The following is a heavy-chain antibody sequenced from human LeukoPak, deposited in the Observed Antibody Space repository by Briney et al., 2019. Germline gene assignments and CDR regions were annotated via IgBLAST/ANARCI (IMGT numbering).Heavy chain of an antibody. J-gene: IGHJ5*02. D-gene: IGHD6-19*01. Sequence: GGSLRLSCAASGFTFSRYAMHWVRQVPGKGLVWVSRIKSDGTSTTYADSVKGRFTISRDNTKNTLYLQMNSLRAEDTAVYYCARDHSSGWRNWFDPWGQGTLVTVSS. CDR1: GFTFSRYA. V-gene: IGHV3-74*01. CDR2: IKSDGTST. CDR3: ARDHSSGWRNWFDP.